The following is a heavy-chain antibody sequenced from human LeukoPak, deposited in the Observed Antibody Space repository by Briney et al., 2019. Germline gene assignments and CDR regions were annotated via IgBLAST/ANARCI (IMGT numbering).Heavy chain of an antibody. V-gene: IGHV1-3*01. Sequence: ASVKVSCKASGYTFTSYAVHWVRQAPGQRLEWMGWINAGNGNTKYSQKFQGRVTITRDTSASTAYMELSSLRSEDTAVYYCARAPTHCSSTSCYADGAFDIWGQGTMVTVSS. D-gene: IGHD2-2*01. CDR3: ARAPTHCSSTSCYADGAFDI. J-gene: IGHJ3*02. CDR1: GYTFTSYA. CDR2: INAGNGNT.